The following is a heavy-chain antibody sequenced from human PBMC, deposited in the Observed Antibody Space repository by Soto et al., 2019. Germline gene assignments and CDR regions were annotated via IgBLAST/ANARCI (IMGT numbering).Heavy chain of an antibody. Sequence: ASVKVSCKASGGTFSSYAISWVRQAPGQGLEWMGGIIPIFGTANYAQKFQGRVTITADESTSTAYMELSSLRSEDTAVYYCARYVLQGPYYYYYYGMDVWGQGTTVTVSS. V-gene: IGHV1-69*13. CDR2: IIPIFGTA. J-gene: IGHJ6*02. CDR3: ARYVLQGPYYYYYYGMDV. D-gene: IGHD3-10*02. CDR1: GGTFSSYA.